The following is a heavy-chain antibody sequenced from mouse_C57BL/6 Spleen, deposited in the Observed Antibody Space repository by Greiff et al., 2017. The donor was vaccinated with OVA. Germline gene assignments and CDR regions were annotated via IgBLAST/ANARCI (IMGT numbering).Heavy chain of an antibody. D-gene: IGHD4-1*01. Sequence: VQLQQPGAELVKPGASVKLSCKASGYTFTSYWMQWVKQRPGQGLEWIGEIDPSDSYTNYNQKFKGKATLTVDTSSSTAYMQLSSLTSEDSAVDYCARGAGWDRFDVWGTGTTVTVSS. J-gene: IGHJ1*03. CDR1: GYTFTSYW. V-gene: IGHV1-50*01. CDR3: ARGAGWDRFDV. CDR2: IDPSDSYT.